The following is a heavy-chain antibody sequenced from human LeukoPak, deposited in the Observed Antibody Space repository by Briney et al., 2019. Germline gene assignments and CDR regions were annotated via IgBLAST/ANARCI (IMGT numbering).Heavy chain of an antibody. D-gene: IGHD3-10*01. CDR1: GYSISGGYY. J-gene: IGHJ6*02. V-gene: IGHV4-38-2*02. CDR2: IYHSGST. Sequence: KPSETLSLTCTVSGYSISGGYYWGWIRQPPGKGLEWIGTIYHSGSTYYNPSLKSRVTISVDTSKNQFSLKLSSVTAADTAVYYCARYSSGQLYYYYYYGMDVWGQGTTVTVSS. CDR3: ARYSSGQLYYYYYYGMDV.